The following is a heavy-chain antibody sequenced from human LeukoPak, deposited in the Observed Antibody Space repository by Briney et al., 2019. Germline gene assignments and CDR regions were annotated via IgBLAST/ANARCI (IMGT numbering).Heavy chain of an antibody. CDR3: ATVVPAAKYGMDV. V-gene: IGHV4-34*01. CDR1: GGSFSGYY. D-gene: IGHD2-2*01. J-gene: IGHJ6*02. Sequence: SETLSLTCAVYGGSFSGYYWSWIRQPPGKGLEWIGEINHSGSTNYNPSLKSRVTISVDTSKNQFSLKLSSVTAADTAVYYCATVVPAAKYGMDVWGQGTTVTVSS. CDR2: INHSGST.